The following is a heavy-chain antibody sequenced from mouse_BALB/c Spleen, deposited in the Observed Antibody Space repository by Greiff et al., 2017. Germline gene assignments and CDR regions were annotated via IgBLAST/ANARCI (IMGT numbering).Heavy chain of an antibody. CDR3: TRDAWFAY. Sequence: EVKLVESGGGLVQPGGSMKLSCVASGFTFSNYWMNWVRQSPEKGLEWVAEIRLKSNNYATHYAESVKGRFTISRDDSKSSVYLQMNNLRAEDTGIYYCTRDAWFAYWGQGTLVTVSA. V-gene: IGHV6-6*02. CDR1: GFTFSNYW. CDR2: IRLKSNNYAT. J-gene: IGHJ3*01.